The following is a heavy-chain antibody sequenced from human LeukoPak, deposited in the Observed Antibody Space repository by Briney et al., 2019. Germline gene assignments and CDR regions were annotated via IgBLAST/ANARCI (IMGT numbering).Heavy chain of an antibody. CDR3: AKDISQGGGNGLIDY. Sequence: SVKVSCKASGYTFTSYGISWVRQAPGQGLEWMGGIIPIFGTANYAQKFQGRVTITADKSTSTAYMELSSLRAEDTALYYCAKDISQGGGNGLIDYWGQGTLVTVSS. V-gene: IGHV1-69*06. D-gene: IGHD4-23*01. J-gene: IGHJ4*02. CDR1: GYTFTSYG. CDR2: IIPIFGTA.